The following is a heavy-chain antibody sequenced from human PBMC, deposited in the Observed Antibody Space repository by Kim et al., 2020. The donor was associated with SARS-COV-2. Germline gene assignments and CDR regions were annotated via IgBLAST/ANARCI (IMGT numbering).Heavy chain of an antibody. D-gene: IGHD3-10*01. V-gene: IGHV1-69*01. CDR3: ARGGDGSGSYYPDY. Sequence: AQKFPGRVTITADESTSTAYMELSSLRSEDTAVYYCARGGDGSGSYYPDYWGQGTLVTVSS. J-gene: IGHJ4*02.